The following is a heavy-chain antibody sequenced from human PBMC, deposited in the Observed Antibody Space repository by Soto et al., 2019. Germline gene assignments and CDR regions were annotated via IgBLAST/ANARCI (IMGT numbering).Heavy chain of an antibody. Sequence: SETLSLTCNVSGGSLSSYYWNWIRQPPGKGLEWIGSIYYSGTTNYNPSLKGRVTITVDTSKNHFSLRLTSVTAADTAVYYCARGGASSSLRFSFYGLDVWGQGTTVTVSS. CDR2: IYYSGTT. J-gene: IGHJ6*02. CDR3: ARGGASSSLRFSFYGLDV. CDR1: GGSLSSYY. V-gene: IGHV4-59*01. D-gene: IGHD3-3*01.